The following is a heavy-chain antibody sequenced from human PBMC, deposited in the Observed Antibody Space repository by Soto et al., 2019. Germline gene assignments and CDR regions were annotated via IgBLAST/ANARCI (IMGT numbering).Heavy chain of an antibody. D-gene: IGHD2-15*01. Sequence: GGSLRLSCAASGFTFSNAWMHWVRQAPGKGLVWVSRINSDGSSTSYADSVKGRFTISRDNAKNTLYLQMNSLRAEDTAVYYCARAPIVVVAATTNAFDIWGQGTMVTVSS. CDR2: INSDGSST. CDR1: GFTFSNAW. V-gene: IGHV3-74*01. J-gene: IGHJ3*02. CDR3: ARAPIVVVAATTNAFDI.